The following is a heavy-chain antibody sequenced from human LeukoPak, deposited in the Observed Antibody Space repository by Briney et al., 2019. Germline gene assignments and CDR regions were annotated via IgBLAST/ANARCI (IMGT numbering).Heavy chain of an antibody. D-gene: IGHD1-7*01. V-gene: IGHV3-30*02. J-gene: IGHJ4*02. CDR3: AKFGITATRAFDF. CDR2: IRYDGSNK. Sequence: GGSLRLSCAASGFTFSSYGMHWVRQAPGKGLEWVAFIRYDGSNKKYADSLKGRFTISRDNSENTLYLQMNSLRAEDTAVYSCAKFGITATRAFDFWGQGTLVTVSS. CDR1: GFTFSSYG.